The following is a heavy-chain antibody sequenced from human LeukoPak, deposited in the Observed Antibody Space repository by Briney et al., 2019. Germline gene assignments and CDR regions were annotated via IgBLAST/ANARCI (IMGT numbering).Heavy chain of an antibody. CDR2: IYYSGST. D-gene: IGHD3-10*01. V-gene: IGHV4-39*01. Sequence: SETLSLTCTVSGGSISSNSYSWGWLRQPPGKGLEWIGSIYYSGSTYYNPSLKSRVTISGDTSKNQFSLKLSSVTAADTAVYYCARGAWYGSGSYGFDPWGQGTLDIVSS. J-gene: IGHJ5*02. CDR3: ARGAWYGSGSYGFDP. CDR1: GGSISSNSYS.